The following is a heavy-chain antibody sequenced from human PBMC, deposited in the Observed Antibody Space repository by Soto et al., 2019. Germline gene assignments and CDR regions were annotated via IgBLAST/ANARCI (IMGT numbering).Heavy chain of an antibody. CDR1: GYTFTSYA. V-gene: IGHV7-4-1*01. CDR2: INTNTGNP. D-gene: IGHD2-2*01. CDR3: ARELFSVVVPAANDY. J-gene: IGHJ4*02. Sequence: ASVKVSCKASGYTFTSYAMNWVRQAPGQGLEWMGWINTNTGNPTYAQGFTGRFVFSLDTSVSTAYLQICSLKAEDTAVYYCARELFSVVVPAANDYWGQGTLVTVSS.